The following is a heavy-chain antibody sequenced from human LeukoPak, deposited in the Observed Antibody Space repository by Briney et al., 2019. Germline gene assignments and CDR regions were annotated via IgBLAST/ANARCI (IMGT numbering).Heavy chain of an antibody. CDR1: GYTFTTYY. CDR2: INPSGGST. V-gene: IGHV1-46*01. J-gene: IGHJ5*02. CDR3: ARSQTYYYGSGSYYDYNWFDP. Sequence: ASVKVSCKASGYTFTTYYIHWVRQAPGQGLEWMGIINPSGGSTSYAQKFQGRVTMTRDTSTSTVHMELSSLRSEDTAVYYCARSQTYYYGSGSYYDYNWFDPWGQGTLVTVSS. D-gene: IGHD3-10*01.